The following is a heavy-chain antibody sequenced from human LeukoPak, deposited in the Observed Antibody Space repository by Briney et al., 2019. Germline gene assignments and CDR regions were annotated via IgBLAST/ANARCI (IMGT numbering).Heavy chain of an antibody. J-gene: IGHJ1*01. CDR1: GFTFSSYG. Sequence: GGSLRLSCAASGFTFSSYGMHWVRQAPGKGLGWVAFIRYDGSNKYYADSVKGRFTISRDNSKNTLYLQMNSLRAEDTAVYYCATGGSGGSFMVEYFQHWGQGTLVTVSS. CDR3: ATGGSGGSFMVEYFQH. V-gene: IGHV3-30*02. D-gene: IGHD2-15*01. CDR2: IRYDGSNK.